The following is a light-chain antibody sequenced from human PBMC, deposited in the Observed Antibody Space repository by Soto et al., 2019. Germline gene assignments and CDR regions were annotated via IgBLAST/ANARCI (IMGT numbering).Light chain of an antibody. J-gene: IGKJ2*01. Sequence: EIVLTQSPDTVSLSPGERATLSCRASRSFSSSYLAWYQQKPGQAPRLLIYAASSRATGIPDRFSGSKSGKDFTLTISRLEPEDSAVYYCQQYGSSPPYTFGQGTKLEIK. CDR3: QQYGSSPPYT. CDR1: RSFSSSY. CDR2: AAS. V-gene: IGKV3-20*01.